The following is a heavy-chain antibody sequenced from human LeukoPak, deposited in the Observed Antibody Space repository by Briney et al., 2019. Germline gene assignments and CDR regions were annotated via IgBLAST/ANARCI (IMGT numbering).Heavy chain of an antibody. CDR2: IYSSGST. CDR3: ARGSGSYDS. D-gene: IGHD1-26*01. V-gene: IGHV4-4*07. CDR1: GGSISSDY. Sequence: SETLSLTCTVSGGSISSDYWSWIRQPAGKGLEWLGHIYSSGSTNYNPSLKSRATVSVDTSKNQFSLKLSSVTAADTAVYYCARGSGSYDSWGQGTLVTVSS. J-gene: IGHJ5*01.